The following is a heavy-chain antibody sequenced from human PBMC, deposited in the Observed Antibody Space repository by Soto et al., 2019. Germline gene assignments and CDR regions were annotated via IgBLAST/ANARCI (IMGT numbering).Heavy chain of an antibody. CDR2: IRSKANSYAT. CDR1: GFTLSGSA. Sequence: PGGSLRLSCAASGFTLSGSARHWVRQASGKGLEWVGRIRSKANSYATAYAVSVKGRFTISRDDSRNTAYLQMNSLKTEDTAVYYCARGVYDFWSGHPKRLDYWGQGTVVTVSS. J-gene: IGHJ4*02. D-gene: IGHD3-3*01. V-gene: IGHV3-73*01. CDR3: ARGVYDFWSGHPKRLDY.